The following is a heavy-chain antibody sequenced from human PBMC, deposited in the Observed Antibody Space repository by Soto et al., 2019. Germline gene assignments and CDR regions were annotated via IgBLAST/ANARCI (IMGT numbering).Heavy chain of an antibody. D-gene: IGHD2-21*01. J-gene: IGHJ4*02. CDR3: AKIGDYDRHLVS. CDR2: INANSGDT. V-gene: IGHV1-2*02. Sequence: ASVKVSCKASGYTFTGYSMHWVRQAPGQRLEWMGWINANSGDTKYAQKFQDRVTMTRDTSTSTAYMELGSLKSDDTALYYCAKIGDYDRHLVSRGQGTLVTVYS. CDR1: GYTFTGYS.